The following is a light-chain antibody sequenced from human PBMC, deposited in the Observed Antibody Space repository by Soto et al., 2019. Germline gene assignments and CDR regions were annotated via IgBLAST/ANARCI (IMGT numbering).Light chain of an antibody. CDR3: SSFRSSSTSDV. J-gene: IGLJ1*01. CDR2: DVS. CDR1: SSEIGDSNY. Sequence: QSALTQPASVSGSPGQSITISCTGTSSEIGDSNYVSWYQQHPGKATKLVIYDVSNRPSGVSNRFSGSKSANTASLTISGLQAEDEADYYCSSFRSSSTSDVFGTGTKVTVL. V-gene: IGLV2-14*03.